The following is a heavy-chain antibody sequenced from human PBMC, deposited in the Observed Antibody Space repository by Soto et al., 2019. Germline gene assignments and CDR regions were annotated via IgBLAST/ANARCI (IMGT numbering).Heavy chain of an antibody. CDR3: VREWEGTPSESSGYLDA. Sequence: PSETLSLTCSVSSDSRNSGGYYWSWIRQHPGKDLEWIGYIYSNGYTYYNPSLKSRVSMSLDTSKNLCSLSLMSETAADTAVYHCVREWEGTPSESSGYLDAWGQGTLVTSPQ. CDR2: IYSNGYT. J-gene: IGHJ4*02. D-gene: IGHD3-22*01. CDR1: SDSRNSGGYY. V-gene: IGHV4-31*03.